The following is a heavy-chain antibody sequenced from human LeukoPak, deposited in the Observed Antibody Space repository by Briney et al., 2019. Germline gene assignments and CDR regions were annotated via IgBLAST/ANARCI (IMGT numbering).Heavy chain of an antibody. Sequence: SETLSLTCTVSGGSISSSSYYWGWIRQPPGKGLEWIGNIYYSGNTYFNPSLTSRITISVDTSKNQFSLKLSSVTAADTAVYYCARLAWGRLDYWGQGTLVTVSS. CDR3: ARLAWGRLDY. CDR1: GGSISSSSYY. D-gene: IGHD7-27*01. J-gene: IGHJ4*02. CDR2: IYYSGNT. V-gene: IGHV4-39*07.